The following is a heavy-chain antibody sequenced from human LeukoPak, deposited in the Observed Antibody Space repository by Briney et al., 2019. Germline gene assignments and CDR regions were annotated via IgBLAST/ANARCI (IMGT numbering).Heavy chain of an antibody. CDR3: AHFISTVTTWGAGY. CDR2: TYWDGDK. J-gene: IGHJ4*02. V-gene: IGHV2-5*02. D-gene: IGHD4-17*01. Sequence: SSPTLVKPTQTLTLTCTFSGFSLSTSGVGVDWIRQPPGNALDWLALTYWDGDKRYIPSLKSRLTLTKDTSKNQVVLTMTNMDPVDTATYYCAHFISTVTTWGAGYWGQGTLVTVSS. CDR1: GFSLSTSGVG.